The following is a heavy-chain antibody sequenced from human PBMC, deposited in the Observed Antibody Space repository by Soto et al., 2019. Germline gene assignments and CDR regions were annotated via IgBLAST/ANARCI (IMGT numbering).Heavy chain of an antibody. D-gene: IGHD1-1*01. V-gene: IGHV3-23*01. Sequence: EVQLLESWGKLVQPGGSLTLSCAASGFTFSTYAMAWVLQAPGTGLECVLGVSASGLNTDYADPGKGRFYISRDNSKNPGSTAMNLLRAEDPAWYYGATDRPRQTSGYFFDYWGPGTPVTVSS. J-gene: IGHJ4*02. CDR1: GFTFSTYA. CDR2: VSASGLNT. CDR3: ATDRPRQTSGYFFDY.